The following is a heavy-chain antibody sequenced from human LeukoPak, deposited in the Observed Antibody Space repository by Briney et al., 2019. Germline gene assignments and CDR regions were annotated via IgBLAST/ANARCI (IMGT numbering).Heavy chain of an antibody. CDR1: GFTFSDYY. J-gene: IGHJ4*02. CDR3: ATGYSSVWYFIDY. V-gene: IGHV3-11*04. Sequence: GGSLRLSCAASGFTFSDYYMSWIRQAPGKGLEGVSYISSSGSTIYYADSVKGRFTISRDNAKNSLYLQMNSLRAEDTDVYYCATGYSSVWYFIDYWGQGTLVTVSS. CDR2: ISSSGSTI. D-gene: IGHD6-19*01.